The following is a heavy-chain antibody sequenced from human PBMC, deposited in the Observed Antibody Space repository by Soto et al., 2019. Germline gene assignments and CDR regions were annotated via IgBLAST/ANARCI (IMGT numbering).Heavy chain of an antibody. V-gene: IGHV3-21*01. CDR3: ARDRVAAAGTYWFDP. CDR2: ISSGSSYI. Sequence: GSLRLSCAASGFTFSSYSMNWVRQAPGKGLEWVSSISSGSSYIYYADSVKGRFTTSRDNAKNSLYLQMNSLRAEDTAVYYCARDRVAAAGTYWFDPWGQGTLVTVSS. D-gene: IGHD6-13*01. J-gene: IGHJ5*02. CDR1: GFTFSSYS.